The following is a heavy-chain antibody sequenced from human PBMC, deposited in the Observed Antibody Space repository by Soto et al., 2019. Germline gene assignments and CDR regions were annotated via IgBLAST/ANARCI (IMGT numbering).Heavy chain of an antibody. V-gene: IGHV1-46*01. D-gene: IGHD3-22*01. J-gene: IGHJ5*02. CDR3: ARDLNYGSSGNNWFDP. Sequence: ASVKVSCKTSGYTITRYGVSWVQQAPGQGLEWMGIINPSGGSTSYAQKFQGRVTMTRDTSTSTVYMELSSLRSEDTAVYYCARDLNYGSSGNNWFDPWGQGTLVTVSS. CDR1: GYTITRYG. CDR2: INPSGGST.